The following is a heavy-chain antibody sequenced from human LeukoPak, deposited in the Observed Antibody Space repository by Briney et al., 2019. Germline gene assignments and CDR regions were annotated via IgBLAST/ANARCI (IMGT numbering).Heavy chain of an antibody. D-gene: IGHD3-10*01. CDR1: GFTFSSYA. CDR2: ISGSGGST. CDR3: AKRGGYGSGSYPYYFDY. J-gene: IGHJ4*02. Sequence: GGSLRLSCAASGFTFSSYAMSCVRQAPGKGLEWVSAISGSGGSTYYADSVKGRFTISRDNSKNTLYLQMNSLRAEATAVYYCAKRGGYGSGSYPYYFDYWGQGTLVTVSS. V-gene: IGHV3-23*01.